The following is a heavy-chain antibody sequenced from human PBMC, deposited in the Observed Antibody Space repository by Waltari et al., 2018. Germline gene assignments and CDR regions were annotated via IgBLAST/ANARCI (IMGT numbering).Heavy chain of an antibody. CDR2: SIPSFGTA. CDR3: ARGSTKSIAARYYYYYYGMDV. D-gene: IGHD6-6*01. Sequence: QVQLVQSGAEVKKPGSSVKVSCKASGGTFSSYAISWVRQAPGQGLEWMGRSIPSFGTANYAQKFQGRVTITADKSTSTAYMELSSLRSDDTAVYYCARGSTKSIAARYYYYYYGMDVWGQGTTVTVSS. J-gene: IGHJ6*02. CDR1: GGTFSSYA. V-gene: IGHV1-69*13.